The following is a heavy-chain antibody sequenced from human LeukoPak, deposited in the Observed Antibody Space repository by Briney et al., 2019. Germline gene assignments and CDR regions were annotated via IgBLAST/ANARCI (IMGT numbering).Heavy chain of an antibody. J-gene: IGHJ4*02. V-gene: IGHV1-69*13. CDR2: IIPIFGTA. CDR3: ASGVEYCSSTSCYQTPFDY. CDR1: GYTFTSYA. Sequence: ASVKVSCKASGYTFTSYAISWVRQAPGQGLEWMGGIIPIFGTANYAQKFQGRVTITADESTSTAYMELSSLRSEDTAVYYCASGVEYCSSTSCYQTPFDYWGQGTLVTVSS. D-gene: IGHD2-2*01.